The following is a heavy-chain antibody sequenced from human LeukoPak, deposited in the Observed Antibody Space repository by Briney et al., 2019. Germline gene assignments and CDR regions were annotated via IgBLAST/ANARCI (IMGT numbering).Heavy chain of an antibody. V-gene: IGHV3-48*02. J-gene: IGHJ4*02. Sequence: PGGSLRLSCAASGFTFSGYSMNWVRQAPGKGLEWVSYISSSTSTIYYADSVKGRFTISRDNAKNPLYLQMNSLRDDDTAVYYCARDPGLDYWGQGTLVTVSS. CDR2: ISSSTSTI. CDR3: ARDPGLDY. CDR1: GFTFSGYS.